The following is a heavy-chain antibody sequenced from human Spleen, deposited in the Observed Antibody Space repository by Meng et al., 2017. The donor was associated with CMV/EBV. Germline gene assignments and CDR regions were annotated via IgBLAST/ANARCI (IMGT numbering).Heavy chain of an antibody. CDR3: ARDGRYCSSTSCYMSYDFWSGYPPFYYYYGMDV. CDR1: GFTFSSYA. D-gene: IGHD2-2*02. J-gene: IGHJ6*02. Sequence: GGSLRLSCAASGFTFSSYAMHWVRQAPGKGLEWVSSISSSSSYIYYADSVKGRFTISRDNAKNSLYLQMNSLRAEDTAVYYCARDGRYCSSTSCYMSYDFWSGYPPFYYYYGMDVWGQGTTVTVSS. V-gene: IGHV3-21*01. CDR2: ISSSSSYI.